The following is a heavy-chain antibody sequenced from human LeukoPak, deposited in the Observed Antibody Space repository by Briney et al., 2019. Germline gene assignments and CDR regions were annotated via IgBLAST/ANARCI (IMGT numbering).Heavy chain of an antibody. CDR2: INHSGST. J-gene: IGHJ5*02. CDR1: GGSFSGYY. D-gene: IGHD2-2*01. V-gene: IGHV4-34*01. CDR3: ARLPSGVVVPAATDWFDP. Sequence: PSETLSLTCAVYGGSFSGYYWSWIRQPPGKGLEWIGEINHSGSTNYNPSLKSRVTISVDTSKNQFSLKLSSVTAADTAVYYCARLPSGVVVPAATDWFDPWGQGTLVTVSS.